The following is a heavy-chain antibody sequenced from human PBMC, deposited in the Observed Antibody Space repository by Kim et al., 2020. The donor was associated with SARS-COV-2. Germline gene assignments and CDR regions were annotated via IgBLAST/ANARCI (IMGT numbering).Heavy chain of an antibody. CDR2: GTT. D-gene: IGHD3-22*01. J-gene: IGHJ4*02. CDR3: STETSGYAY. Sequence: GTTDHAAPVKDRFTITSNDSKNMLYLQMNSLKNEDTAVYYCSTETSGYAYWGQGTLVTVSS. V-gene: IGHV3-15*01.